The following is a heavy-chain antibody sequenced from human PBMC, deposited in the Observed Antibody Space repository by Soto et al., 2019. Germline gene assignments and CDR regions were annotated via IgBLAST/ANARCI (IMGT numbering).Heavy chain of an antibody. CDR3: ARVGVAVAGTNY. Sequence: QVQLVQSGAEVKKPGASVKVSCKASGYTFTSYAMHWVRQAPGQRLEWMGWINAGNGNTKYSQKFQGRVTITRDTSASTAYMELSSLRSEDTAVYYCARVGVAVAGTNYWGQGTLLTVSS. CDR1: GYTFTSYA. J-gene: IGHJ4*02. D-gene: IGHD6-19*01. CDR2: INAGNGNT. V-gene: IGHV1-3*01.